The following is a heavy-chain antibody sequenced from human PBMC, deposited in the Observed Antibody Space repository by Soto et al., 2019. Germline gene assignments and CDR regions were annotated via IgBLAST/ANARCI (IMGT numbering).Heavy chain of an antibody. CDR1: GGTFSSYT. V-gene: IGHV1-69*02. J-gene: IGHJ3*02. Sequence: QVQLVQSGAEVKKPGSSVKVSCKASGGTFSSYTISWVRQAPGQGLEWMGRIIPILGIANYAQKFQGRVTITADKSTSTAYMELSSLRSEDTAVYYCFTVTTPTEIYLVSSDAFDIWGQGTMVTVSS. D-gene: IGHD4-17*01. CDR3: FTVTTPTEIYLVSSDAFDI. CDR2: IIPILGIA.